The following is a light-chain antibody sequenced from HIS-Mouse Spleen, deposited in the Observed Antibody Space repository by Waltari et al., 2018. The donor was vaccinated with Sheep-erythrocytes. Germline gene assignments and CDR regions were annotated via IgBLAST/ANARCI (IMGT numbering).Light chain of an antibody. CDR3: SSYAGSNNWV. CDR2: EVS. Sequence: QSGLTQAPSASGFPGTAVHNSCPGNRRDGGGFNLFSWDQQHPGKAPKLMIYEVSKLPSGVPDRFSGSKSGHTASLTVSGLQAEDEADYYCSSYAGSNNWVFGGGTKLTVL. V-gene: IGLV2-8*01. CDR1: RRDGGGFNL. J-gene: IGLJ3*02.